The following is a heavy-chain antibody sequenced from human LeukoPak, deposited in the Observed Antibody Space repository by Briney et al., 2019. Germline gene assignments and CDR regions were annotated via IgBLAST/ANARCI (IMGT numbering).Heavy chain of an antibody. CDR3: ARGVRPAGPFDY. J-gene: IGHJ4*02. Sequence: SETLSLTCTVSGYSISSGYYWGWIRQPPGKGLEWIGSIYHSGSTYYNPSLKSRVTISVDTSKNQFSLKLSSVTAADTAVYYCARGVRPAGPFDYWGQGTLVTVSS. CDR1: GYSISSGYY. D-gene: IGHD6-13*01. CDR2: IYHSGST. V-gene: IGHV4-38-2*02.